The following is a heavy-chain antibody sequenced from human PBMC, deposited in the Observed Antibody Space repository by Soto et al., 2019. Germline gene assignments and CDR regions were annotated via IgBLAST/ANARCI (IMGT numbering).Heavy chain of an antibody. CDR2: ISGSGGST. CDR1: GFTFSSYA. CDR3: AKDLLGYCSSTSCALPIRAFDI. J-gene: IGHJ3*02. V-gene: IGHV3-23*01. Sequence: GGSLRLSCAASGFTFSSYAMSWVRQAPGKGLEWVSAISGSGGSTYYADSVKGRFTISRDNSKNTLYLQMNSLRAEDTAVYYCAKDLLGYCSSTSCALPIRAFDIWGQGTMVTVSS. D-gene: IGHD2-2*01.